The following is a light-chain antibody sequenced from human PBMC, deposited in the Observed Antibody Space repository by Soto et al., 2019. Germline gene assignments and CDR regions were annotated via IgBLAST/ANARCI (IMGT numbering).Light chain of an antibody. J-gene: IGKJ5*01. CDR1: QSISSW. V-gene: IGKV1-5*01. CDR3: QQYNSPIT. Sequence: QLTQSPSSLSASVGDRVTITCRASQSISSWLAWYQQKPGKAPKFLIYDASSLESGVPSRFSGSGSGTDFTLTISSLQPDDFATYYCQQYNSPITFGQGTRLEIK. CDR2: DAS.